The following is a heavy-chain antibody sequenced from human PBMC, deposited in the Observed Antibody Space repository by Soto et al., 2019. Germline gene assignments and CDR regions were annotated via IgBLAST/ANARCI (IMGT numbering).Heavy chain of an antibody. Sequence: EVQLLESGGGLVQPGGSLRLSCAASGFTFNSYAMSWVRQAPGKGLEWVSGITNGGGSTDYADSVKGRFTISRDNSKNTLYLQMNSLRAEDTAIYYCAKDHPPVGRGDYWGQGTLVTVSS. CDR1: GFTFNSYA. J-gene: IGHJ4*02. CDR2: ITNGGGST. D-gene: IGHD1-26*01. CDR3: AKDHPPVGRGDY. V-gene: IGHV3-23*01.